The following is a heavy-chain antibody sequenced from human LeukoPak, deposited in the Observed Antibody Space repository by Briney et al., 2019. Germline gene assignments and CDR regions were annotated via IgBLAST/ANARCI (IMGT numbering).Heavy chain of an antibody. CDR2: VHFSGDI. Sequence: SETLSLTCTVSGGSLNFKTNSWAWVRQPPGRSLEWIGAVHFSGDIYYNPSVMSRVTISVDRSKNQYFLRLNSLTATDTAIYYCARLPTGYPNWFDAWGRGTLVTVSS. CDR3: ARLPTGYPNWFDA. CDR1: GGSLNFKTNS. J-gene: IGHJ5*02. D-gene: IGHD3-9*01. V-gene: IGHV4-39*01.